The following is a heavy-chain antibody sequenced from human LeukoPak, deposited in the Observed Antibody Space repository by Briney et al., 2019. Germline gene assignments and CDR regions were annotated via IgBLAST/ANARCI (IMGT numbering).Heavy chain of an antibody. J-gene: IGHJ6*02. V-gene: IGHV1-18*01. CDR1: GYTFTSYG. Sequence: ASVTVSCKASGYTFTSYGISWVRQAPGQGLEWMGWISAYNGNTNYAQKLQGRVTMTTDTSTSTAYMELRSLRSDDTAVYYCARRYDSSGYYYYYYGMGVWGQGTTVTVSS. CDR2: ISAYNGNT. CDR3: ARRYDSSGYYYYYYGMGV. D-gene: IGHD3-22*01.